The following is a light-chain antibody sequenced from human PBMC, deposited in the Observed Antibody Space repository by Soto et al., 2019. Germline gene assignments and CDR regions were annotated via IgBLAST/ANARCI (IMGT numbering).Light chain of an antibody. Sequence: EIVMTQSPATLSVSPGERAILSCRASQSVRSNLAWYQQKPGQPPRLLIYGASTRATGIPARFSGSGSGTEFTLTISSLQSEDFAVYYCQQYNYWPPWTFGQGTKVDIK. V-gene: IGKV3D-15*01. CDR2: GAS. CDR1: QSVRSN. CDR3: QQYNYWPPWT. J-gene: IGKJ1*01.